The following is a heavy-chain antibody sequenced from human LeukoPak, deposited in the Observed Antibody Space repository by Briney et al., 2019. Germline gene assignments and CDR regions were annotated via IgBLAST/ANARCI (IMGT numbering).Heavy chain of an antibody. V-gene: IGHV4-34*01. CDR2: ISQSGSI. D-gene: IGHD2-2*01. J-gene: IGHJ3*02. CDR1: GGSFSEYY. Sequence: SETLSLTCAVYGGSFSEYYWSWIRQSLGKGLEWIAEISQSGSINYNPSLKSRVTISVDASKKQFSLKMSSVTAADTAMYYCARVPTGRNVVAAAARMGWNGAFDIWGQGTMVTVSS. CDR3: ARVPTGRNVVAAAARMGWNGAFDI.